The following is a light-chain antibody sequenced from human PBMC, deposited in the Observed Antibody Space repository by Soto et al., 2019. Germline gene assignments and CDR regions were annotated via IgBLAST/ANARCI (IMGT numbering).Light chain of an antibody. V-gene: IGKV3-20*01. Sequence: VLTQSPGTLSLSPGERATLSCRASQSVTSSYLAWYQQKPGQAPRLLIYGASSRATGIPDRFSGSGSGTDFTLTISRLETEDFAVYYCQQYGTSPRTFGRGTKVEFK. J-gene: IGKJ1*01. CDR3: QQYGTSPRT. CDR2: GAS. CDR1: QSVTSSY.